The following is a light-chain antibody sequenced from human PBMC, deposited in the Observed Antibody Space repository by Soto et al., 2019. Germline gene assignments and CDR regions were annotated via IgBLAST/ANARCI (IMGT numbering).Light chain of an antibody. V-gene: IGKV3-20*01. J-gene: IGKJ4*01. CDR2: GAT. CDR1: QSVSST. CDR3: QQYGSSPPLT. Sequence: EIVMTPPPAPLSLPPGEIATLSCRASQSVSSTLAWYQQKPGQAPRLLIYGATNRATGIPDRFSGSGSGTDFTLTIGRLEPEDLAVYDCQQYGSSPPLTVGGGTKVEIK.